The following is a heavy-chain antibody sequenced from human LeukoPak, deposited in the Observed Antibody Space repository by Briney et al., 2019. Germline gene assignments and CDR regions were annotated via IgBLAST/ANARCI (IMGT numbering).Heavy chain of an antibody. CDR2: INPSGGST. D-gene: IGHD5-12*01. CDR3: ARWRGGYDYVRYFDY. V-gene: IGHV1-46*01. CDR1: GGTFSSYA. J-gene: IGHJ4*02. Sequence: ASVKVSCRDSGGTFSSYAISWVRQAPGQGLEWMGIINPSGGSTSYAQKFQGRVTMTRDTSTSTVYMELSSLRSEDTAVYYCARWRGGYDYVRYFDYWGQGTLVTVSS.